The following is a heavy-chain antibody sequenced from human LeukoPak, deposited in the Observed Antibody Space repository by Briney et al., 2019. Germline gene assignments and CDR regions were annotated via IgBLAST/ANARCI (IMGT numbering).Heavy chain of an antibody. Sequence: PSETLSLTCTVSGGSISSYYWSWIRQPAGKGLEWIGRIYTSGSTNYNPSLKSRVTMSVDTSKNQFSLKLSSVTAADTAVYYCARDRQSSGFSYGMDVWGQGTTVTVSS. V-gene: IGHV4-4*07. J-gene: IGHJ6*02. CDR2: IYTSGST. CDR3: ARDRQSSGFSYGMDV. CDR1: GGSISSYY. D-gene: IGHD6-19*01.